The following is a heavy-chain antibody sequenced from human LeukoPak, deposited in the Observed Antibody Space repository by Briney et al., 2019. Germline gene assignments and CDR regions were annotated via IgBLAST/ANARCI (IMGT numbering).Heavy chain of an antibody. J-gene: IGHJ4*02. V-gene: IGHV4-61*02. Sequence: PSETLSLTCTVSGGSISSKSYYWSWIRQPAGKGLERIGRINASGSTDYNPSLKSRVTISRDTSKNEFSLILSSVTAADTAVYFCARDPPPAYCSSGSCYFDSWGQGTLVTVSS. CDR2: INASGST. CDR1: GGSISSKSYY. D-gene: IGHD2-15*01. CDR3: ARDPPPAYCSSGSCYFDS.